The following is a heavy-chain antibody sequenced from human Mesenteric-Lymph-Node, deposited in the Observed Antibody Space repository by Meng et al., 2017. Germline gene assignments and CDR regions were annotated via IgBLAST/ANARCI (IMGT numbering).Heavy chain of an antibody. CDR1: GESVSTNSAA. D-gene: IGHD6-25*01. V-gene: IGHV6-1*01. CDR2: TYYKSKWYN. Sequence: QVELQQSGPGLCDPAQPLSLPCAISGESVSTNSAAWNWFRQSPSGGLELLGRTYYKSKWYNDYAESVKSRITINPDTSKNQFSLQLNSVTPEDTAVYYCARDPAAFDFWGQGILVTVSS. J-gene: IGHJ4*02. CDR3: ARDPAAFDF.